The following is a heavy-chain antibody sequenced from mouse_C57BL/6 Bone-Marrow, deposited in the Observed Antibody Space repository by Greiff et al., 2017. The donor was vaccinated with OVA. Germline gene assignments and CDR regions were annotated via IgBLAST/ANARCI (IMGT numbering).Heavy chain of an antibody. D-gene: IGHD2-1*01. Sequence: QVQLQQSGPELVRPGASVKISCKAPGYTFTSHWMQWVRQRPGQGLEWIGEIFPGSGSTYYNEKFKGKATLTVDTSSRTAYMQLSSLTSEDSAVDFGARGDGIYAWFAYWGQGTLVTVSA. CDR2: IFPGSGST. J-gene: IGHJ3*01. V-gene: IGHV1-56*01. CDR1: GYTFTSHW. CDR3: ARGDGIYAWFAY.